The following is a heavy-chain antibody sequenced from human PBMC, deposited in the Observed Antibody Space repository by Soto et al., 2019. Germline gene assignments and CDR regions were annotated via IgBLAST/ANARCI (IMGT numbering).Heavy chain of an antibody. V-gene: IGHV3-23*01. Sequence: PGGSLRLSCAASGITFSAYAMSWVRQAPGKGLEWVSGISGSGGSIYYADSVKGRFTISRDNSKNTLYLQMNSLRAEDTAVYYCAKLPPSGWYFLDYWGQGTLVTVSS. CDR1: GITFSAYA. CDR3: AKLPPSGWYFLDY. CDR2: ISGSGGSI. D-gene: IGHD6-19*01. J-gene: IGHJ4*02.